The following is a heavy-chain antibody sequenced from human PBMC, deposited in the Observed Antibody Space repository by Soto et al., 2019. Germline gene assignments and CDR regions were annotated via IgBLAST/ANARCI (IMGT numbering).Heavy chain of an antibody. Sequence: GSLRLSCAASGFTFSNYAMSWVRQAPGSGLEWVSSIIDSGGSTYYADSVKGRFTISRDNSKSTLYLQMNSLRAEDTALYYCAKGRSYYYYYGVDVWGQGTTVTVSS. CDR3: AKGRSYYYYYGVDV. V-gene: IGHV3-23*01. CDR2: IIDSGGST. CDR1: GFTFSNYA. J-gene: IGHJ6*02.